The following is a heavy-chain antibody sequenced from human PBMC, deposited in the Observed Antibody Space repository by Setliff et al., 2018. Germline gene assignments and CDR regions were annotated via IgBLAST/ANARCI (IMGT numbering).Heavy chain of an antibody. D-gene: IGHD1-26*01. CDR1: GGSISTSSYY. CDR3: ARVPGGRFDY. J-gene: IGHJ4*02. V-gene: IGHV4-39*07. CDR2: IYYSGST. Sequence: SETLSLTCTVSGGSISTSSYYWGWIRQPPGKGLEWIGSIYYSGSTYYNPSLKSRVTISVDTSKNQFSLKLSSVTAADTAVYYCARVPGGRFDYWGQGTPVTSPQ.